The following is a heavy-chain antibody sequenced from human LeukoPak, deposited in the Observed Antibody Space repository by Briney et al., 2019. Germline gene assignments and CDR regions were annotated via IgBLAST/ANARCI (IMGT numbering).Heavy chain of an antibody. D-gene: IGHD4-17*01. CDR1: GFTFSSYR. V-gene: IGHV3-74*01. J-gene: IGHJ4*02. CDR2: INSDGSSI. Sequence: GGSLRLSCAASGFTFSSYRMHWVPHTPGKGLMGVSRINSDGSSIFYADSVKGRFTISRDNAKNSLYLQMNSLRAEDTSVYYCARDGDYRYGGFDYWGQGTLVTVS. CDR3: ARDGDYRYGGFDY.